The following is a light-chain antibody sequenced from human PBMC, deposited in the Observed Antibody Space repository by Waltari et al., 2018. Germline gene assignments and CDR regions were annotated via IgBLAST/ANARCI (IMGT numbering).Light chain of an antibody. V-gene: IGKV1-5*03. CDR2: RAT. J-gene: IGKJ1*01. CDR1: QTIISW. CDR3: QQYDSFWS. Sequence: DIQMTQSPSTLSASIGDRVTITCRASQTIISWLAWYQQKPVQAPRRLIYRATALETGVPSRFSGTGSGTEFTLTINGLQPDDSATYFCQQYDSFWSFGQGTKVEVK.